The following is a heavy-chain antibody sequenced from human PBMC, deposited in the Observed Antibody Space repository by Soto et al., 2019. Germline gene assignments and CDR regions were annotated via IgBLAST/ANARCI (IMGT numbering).Heavy chain of an antibody. D-gene: IGHD3-3*01. CDR3: ASHDDFWRGYSTPPDY. J-gene: IGHJ4*02. CDR1: GYTFTSYG. Sequence: ASVKVSCKASGYTFTSYGISWVRQAPGQGLEWMGWISAYNGNTNYAQKLQGRVTMTTDTSTSTAYMELRSLRSDDTAVYYCASHDDFWRGYSTPPDYWGQGTLVTVSS. CDR2: ISAYNGNT. V-gene: IGHV1-18*01.